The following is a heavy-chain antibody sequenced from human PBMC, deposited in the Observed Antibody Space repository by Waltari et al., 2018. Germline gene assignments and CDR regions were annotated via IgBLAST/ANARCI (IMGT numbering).Heavy chain of an antibody. CDR2: GGHSGSA. D-gene: IGHD2-21*02. Sequence: QLRLQQWGAGLLKPSETLSLTCAVSGGSFNGYYWSWIRQTPGKGLEWIGDGGHSGSANYSPSLKSRVTVSLDTSNKQVSLTLTSVTAADTGIYYCARDARDWEAVDNTYLDSWGQGTLVAVSS. J-gene: IGHJ4*02. CDR1: GGSFNGYY. CDR3: ARDARDWEAVDNTYLDS. V-gene: IGHV4-34*01.